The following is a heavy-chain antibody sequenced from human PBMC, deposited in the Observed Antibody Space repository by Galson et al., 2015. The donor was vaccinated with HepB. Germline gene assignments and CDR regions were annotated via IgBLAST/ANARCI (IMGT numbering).Heavy chain of an antibody. J-gene: IGHJ6*02. Sequence: SVKVSCKASGGTFSSYAISWVRQAPGQGLEWMGGIIPIFGTANYAQKFQGRVTITADESTSTAYMELSSLRSEDTAVYYCATLNLPYGDYGVSRGYYYYYGMDVWGQGTTVTVSS. CDR2: IIPIFGTA. V-gene: IGHV1-69*13. CDR1: GGTFSSYA. D-gene: IGHD4-17*01. CDR3: ATLNLPYGDYGVSRGYYYYYGMDV.